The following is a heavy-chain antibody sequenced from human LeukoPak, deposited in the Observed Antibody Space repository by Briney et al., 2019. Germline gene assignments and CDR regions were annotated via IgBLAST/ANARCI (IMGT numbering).Heavy chain of an antibody. CDR3: ATCLPTGDAFDI. CDR2: MYASGGT. D-gene: IGHD4-17*01. V-gene: IGHV4-4*07. J-gene: IGHJ3*02. Sequence: PSETLSLTCIVSGESITSYYWSWIRQPPGKGLEWIGRMYASGGTNYNPSLKSRVTMSVDTSKNQFSLRLNSVTAADTAVYYCATCLPTGDAFDIWGQGTMVTVSS. CDR1: GESITSYY.